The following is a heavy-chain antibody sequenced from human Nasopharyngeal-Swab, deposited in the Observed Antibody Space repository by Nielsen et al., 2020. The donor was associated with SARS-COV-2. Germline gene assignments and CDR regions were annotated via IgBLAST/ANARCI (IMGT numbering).Heavy chain of an antibody. CDR3: AKEPFYDFWSGYYWDY. CDR2: ISGSGGST. Sequence: VRQAPGKGLEWVSAISGSGGSTYYADSVEGRFTISRDNSKNTLYLQMNSLRAEDTAVYYCAKEPFYDFWSGYYWDYWGQGTLVTVSS. V-gene: IGHV3-23*01. J-gene: IGHJ4*02. D-gene: IGHD3-3*01.